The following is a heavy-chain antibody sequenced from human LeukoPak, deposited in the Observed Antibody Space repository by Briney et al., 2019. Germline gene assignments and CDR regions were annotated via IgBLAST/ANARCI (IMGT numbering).Heavy chain of an antibody. CDR2: INTGNGNT. CDR3: ATNLRYGDNFPFDY. J-gene: IGHJ4*02. V-gene: IGHV1-3*04. D-gene: IGHD4-23*01. CDR1: GYTFTSYA. Sequence: ASVKVSCKTSGYTFTSYAVHWVRQAPGQRLEWMGWINTGNGNTKYSQKFQGRVTITRDTSASTAYMELSSLRSEDTAVYYCATNLRYGDNFPFDYWGQGTLVTVSS.